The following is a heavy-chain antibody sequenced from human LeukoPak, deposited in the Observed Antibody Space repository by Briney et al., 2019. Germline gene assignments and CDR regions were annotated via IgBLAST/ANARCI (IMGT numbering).Heavy chain of an antibody. J-gene: IGHJ6*03. D-gene: IGHD3-10*01. CDR3: ARGPEDYYGSGSYSFYYYYYMDV. CDR1: GGSISSYY. CDR2: IYYSGST. Sequence: SETLSLTCTVSGGSISSYYWSWIRQPPGKGLEWIGYIYYSGSTNYNPSLKSRVTISVDTSKNQFSLKQSSVTAADTAVYYCARGPEDYYGSGSYSFYYYYYMDVWGKGTTVTVSS. V-gene: IGHV4-59*01.